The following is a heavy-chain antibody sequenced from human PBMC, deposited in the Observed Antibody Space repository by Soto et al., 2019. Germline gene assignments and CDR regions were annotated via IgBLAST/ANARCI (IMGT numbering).Heavy chain of an antibody. CDR2: IKQDGSAK. D-gene: IGHD6-19*01. CDR3: GGGGGWIFDF. J-gene: IGHJ4*02. Sequence: EVQVVESGGGLVQPGGSLRLSCAASGFTFSTYWMTWVRQAPGKGLEWVANIKQDGSAKNYVDSVKGRFTISRDNAKNSVYLQMNSLRVEDTAVYYCGGGGGWIFDFWGQGTLVTVSS. V-gene: IGHV3-7*04. CDR1: GFTFSTYW.